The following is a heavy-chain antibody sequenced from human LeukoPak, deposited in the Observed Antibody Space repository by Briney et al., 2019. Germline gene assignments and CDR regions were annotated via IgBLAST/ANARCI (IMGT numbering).Heavy chain of an antibody. Sequence: SETLSLTCAVYGGSFSGYYWSWIRQPPGKGLEWIGEINHSGSTNYNPSLKSRVTISVDTSKNQFSLKLSSVTAADTAVYYCARVPLYDFIPDYWGQGTLVTVSS. CDR1: GGSFSGYY. V-gene: IGHV4-34*01. D-gene: IGHD3-3*01. J-gene: IGHJ4*02. CDR3: ARVPLYDFIPDY. CDR2: INHSGST.